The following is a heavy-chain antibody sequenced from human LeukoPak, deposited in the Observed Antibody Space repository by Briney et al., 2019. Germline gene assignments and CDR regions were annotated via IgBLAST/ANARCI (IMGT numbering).Heavy chain of an antibody. CDR2: ITFNAIG. CDR3: AKEEIVGEIRVLDY. CDR1: GFTFNKYG. Sequence: GGSLRLSCAASGFTFNKYGMSWVRQAPGKGLEWLATITFNAIGSYAETVQGRFTISRDNSKNTLLLQMNNLSGDDTAVYYCAKEEIVGEIRVLDYWGQGSLVTVSS. D-gene: IGHD1-26*01. J-gene: IGHJ4*02. V-gene: IGHV3-23*01.